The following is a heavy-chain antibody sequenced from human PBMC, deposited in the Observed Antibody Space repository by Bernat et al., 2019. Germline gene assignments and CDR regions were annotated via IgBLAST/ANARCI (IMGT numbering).Heavy chain of an antibody. CDR3: ARDWRTAYCGGDCPPS. Sequence: EVQLVESGGGLVQPGGSLRLSCAASGFTFSSYWMSWVRQAPGKGLEWVANIKQDGSEKYYVDSVKGRFTISRDNAKNSLYLQMNSLRAEDTAVYYCARDWRTAYCGGDCPPSWGQGTLVTVSS. V-gene: IGHV3-7*01. J-gene: IGHJ4*02. CDR1: GFTFSSYW. D-gene: IGHD2-21*02. CDR2: IKQDGSEK.